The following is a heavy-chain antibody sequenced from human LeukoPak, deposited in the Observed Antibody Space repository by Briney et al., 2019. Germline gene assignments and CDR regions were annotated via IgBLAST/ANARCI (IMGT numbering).Heavy chain of an antibody. V-gene: IGHV1-2*02. J-gene: IGHJ4*02. CDR3: AREGKAVAGTALDY. Sequence: ASVKVSCKASGYTFTGYYMHWVRQAPGQGLEWMGWINPNSGGTNYAQKFQGRVTMTRDTSISTAYMELSRLRSDDTAAYYCAREGKAVAGTALDYWGQGTLVTVSS. CDR2: INPNSGGT. CDR1: GYTFTGYY. D-gene: IGHD6-19*01.